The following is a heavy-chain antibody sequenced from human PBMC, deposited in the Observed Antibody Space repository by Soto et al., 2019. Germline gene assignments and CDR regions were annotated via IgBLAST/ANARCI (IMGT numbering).Heavy chain of an antibody. CDR1: GGSISSSSYY. Sequence: SETLSLTCTVSGGSISSSSYYWGWIRQPPGKGLEWIGSIYYSGSTYYNPSLKSRVTISVDTSKNQFSLKLSSVTAADTAVYYCARQRVAEMATISFDYWGQGTLVTVSS. CDR3: ARQRVAEMATISFDY. J-gene: IGHJ4*02. CDR2: IYYSGST. V-gene: IGHV4-39*01. D-gene: IGHD5-12*01.